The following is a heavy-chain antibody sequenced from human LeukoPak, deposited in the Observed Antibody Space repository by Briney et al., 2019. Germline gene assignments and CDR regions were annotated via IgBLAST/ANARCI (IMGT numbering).Heavy chain of an antibody. CDR2: IIPILGIA. V-gene: IGHV1-69*04. D-gene: IGHD4-17*01. J-gene: IGHJ4*02. CDR3: ASLGTVTVPFDY. CDR1: GGTFSSYA. Sequence: GSSVKVSCKASGGTFSSYAISWVRQAPGQGLEWMGRIIPILGIANYAQKFQGRVTITADKSTSTAYMELSSLRSEDTAVYYCASLGTVTVPFDYWGQGTLVTVSS.